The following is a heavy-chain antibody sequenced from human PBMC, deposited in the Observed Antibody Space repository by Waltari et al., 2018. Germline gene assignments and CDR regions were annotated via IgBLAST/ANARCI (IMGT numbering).Heavy chain of an antibody. D-gene: IGHD5-12*01. CDR3: ARWTDAFDI. J-gene: IGHJ3*02. V-gene: IGHV4-59*01. CDR2: SYYSGST. CDR1: GGSISSYY. Sequence: QVQLQESGPGLVKPSETLSLTCTVSGGSISSYYWSWIRQPPGKGLEWIGYSYYSGSTNYNPSLKSRVTISVDTSKNQFSLKLSSVTAADTAVYYCARWTDAFDIWGQGTMVTVSS.